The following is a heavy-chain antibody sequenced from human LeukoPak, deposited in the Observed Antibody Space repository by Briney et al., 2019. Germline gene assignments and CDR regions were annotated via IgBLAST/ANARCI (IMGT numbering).Heavy chain of an antibody. CDR1: GFTFSSYS. CDR3: AKGPAPYCSGGTCYSPYWYFDL. V-gene: IGHV3-48*01. Sequence: GGSLRLSCAASGFTFSSYSMNWVRQAPGKGLEWVSYISSSSSTIYYADSVKGRFTISRDNAKNSLYLQMNSLRAEDTAVYYCAKGPAPYCSGGTCYSPYWYFDLWGRGTLVTVSS. D-gene: IGHD2-15*01. CDR2: ISSSSSTI. J-gene: IGHJ2*01.